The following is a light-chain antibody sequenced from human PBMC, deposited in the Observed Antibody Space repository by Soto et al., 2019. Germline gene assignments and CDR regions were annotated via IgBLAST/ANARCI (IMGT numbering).Light chain of an antibody. CDR3: SSYTSSSTLYV. Sequence: QHALTQPASVSGSPGQSITISCTGTSSDVGGYNYVSWYQQHPGKAPKLMIYEVSNRPSGVSNRFSGSKSGNTASLTISGLQAEDEADYYCSSYTSSSTLYVFGTGTKVTVL. V-gene: IGLV2-14*01. CDR1: SSDVGGYNY. CDR2: EVS. J-gene: IGLJ1*01.